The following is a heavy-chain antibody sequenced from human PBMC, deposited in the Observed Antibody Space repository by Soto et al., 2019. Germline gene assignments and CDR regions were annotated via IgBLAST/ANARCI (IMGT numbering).Heavy chain of an antibody. V-gene: IGHV1-18*01. CDR1: GYTFTSYG. Sequence: GASVKVSCKASGYTFTSYGISWVRQAPGQGLEWMGWIRPYNGNTNYAQKLQGRVTMTTDTSTSTAYMELRSLRSDDTAVYYCARDGYDSSGPTDNFDYWGQGTLVTVSS. CDR3: ARDGYDSSGPTDNFDY. D-gene: IGHD3-22*01. CDR2: IRPYNGNT. J-gene: IGHJ4*02.